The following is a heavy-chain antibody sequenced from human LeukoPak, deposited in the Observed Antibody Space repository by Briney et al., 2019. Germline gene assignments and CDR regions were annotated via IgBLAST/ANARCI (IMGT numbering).Heavy chain of an antibody. V-gene: IGHV3-30-3*01. J-gene: IGHJ4*02. CDR2: ISYDGSNK. D-gene: IGHD6-6*01. Sequence: GRSLRLSCAASGFTFSSYAMHWVRQAPGTGLEWVAVISYDGSNKYYADSVKGRFTISRDNSKNTLYLQMNSLRVGDTAMYYCARVGREYSSSSPPDYWGQGTLVTVSS. CDR3: ARVGREYSSSSPPDY. CDR1: GFTFSSYA.